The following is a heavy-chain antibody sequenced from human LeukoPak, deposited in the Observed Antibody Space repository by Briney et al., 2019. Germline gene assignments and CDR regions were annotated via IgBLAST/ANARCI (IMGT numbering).Heavy chain of an antibody. CDR2: IYHSGST. V-gene: IGHV4-30-2*01. CDR1: GGSISSGGYY. J-gene: IGHJ3*02. CDR3: ARDDLGIAVAGTNHDAFDI. D-gene: IGHD6-19*01. Sequence: PSQTLSLTCTVSGGSISSGGYYWSWIRQPPGKGLEWIGYIYHSGSTYYNPSLKSRVTISVDRSKNQFSLKLSSVTAADTAVYYCARDDLGIAVAGTNHDAFDIWGQGTMVTVSS.